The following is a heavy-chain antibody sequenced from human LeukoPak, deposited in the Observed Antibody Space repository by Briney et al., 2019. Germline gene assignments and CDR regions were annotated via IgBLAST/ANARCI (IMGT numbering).Heavy chain of an antibody. V-gene: IGHV4-59*01. Sequence: SETLSLTCTVSGGSISSYYWSWIRQPPGKGLEWIGYIYYSGSTNYNPSLKSRVTISVDTPKNQFSLKLSSVTAADTAVYYCARVAQWGDAFDIWGQGTMVTVSS. J-gene: IGHJ3*02. CDR1: GGSISSYY. CDR3: ARVAQWGDAFDI. D-gene: IGHD1-26*01. CDR2: IYYSGST.